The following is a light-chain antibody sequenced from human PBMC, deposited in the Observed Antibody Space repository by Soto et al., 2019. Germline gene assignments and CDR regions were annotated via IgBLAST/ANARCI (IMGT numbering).Light chain of an antibody. CDR2: DDS. Sequence: SYELTQPPSVSVAPGQTARITCGGNNIGRKSVHWYQRKPGQAPVLVVYDDSDRPSGIPERFSGSSSGNTATLTISRVEAGDEADYYCQVWENSSDHPGVFGGGTKFTVL. J-gene: IGLJ2*01. CDR1: NIGRKS. CDR3: QVWENSSDHPGV. V-gene: IGLV3-21*02.